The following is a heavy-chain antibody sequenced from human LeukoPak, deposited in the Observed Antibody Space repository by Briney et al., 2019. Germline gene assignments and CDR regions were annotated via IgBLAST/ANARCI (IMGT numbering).Heavy chain of an antibody. Sequence: PSETLSLTCTVSGGSISSGSYYWSWIRQPAGKGLEWIGRIYTSGSTNYNPSLKSRVTISVDTSKNQFSLKLSSVTAADTAVYYCARDRGMETDYYYYYYMDVWGKGTTVTVSS. V-gene: IGHV4-61*02. CDR2: IYTSGST. J-gene: IGHJ6*03. D-gene: IGHD6-13*01. CDR3: ARDRGMETDYYYYYYMDV. CDR1: GGSISSGSYY.